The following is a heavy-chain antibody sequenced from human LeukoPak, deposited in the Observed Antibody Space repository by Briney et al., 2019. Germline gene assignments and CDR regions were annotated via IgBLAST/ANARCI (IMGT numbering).Heavy chain of an antibody. J-gene: IGHJ4*02. V-gene: IGHV3-30-3*01. CDR2: ISFDGSNK. Sequence: QPGRSLRLSCAASGFTFSSYAMHWVRQAPGKGLEWVAVISFDGSNKYYADSVKGRFTISRDNSKNTLYLQVNSLRADDTAVYYCASSSTYYYGSGKDWGRGTLVTVSS. CDR1: GFTFSSYA. D-gene: IGHD3-10*01. CDR3: ASSSTYYYGSGKD.